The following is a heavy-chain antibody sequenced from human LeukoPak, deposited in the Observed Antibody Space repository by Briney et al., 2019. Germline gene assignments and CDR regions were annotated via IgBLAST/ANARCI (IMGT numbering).Heavy chain of an antibody. V-gene: IGHV3-21*04. D-gene: IGHD2-2*01. CDR2: ISSSSSYI. Sequence: PGGSLRLSCAASGFTFSSYSMNWVRQAPGKGLEWVSSISSSSSYIYYADSVKGRFTISRDNAKNSLYLQMNSLRAEDTAVYYCASYCSSTSCYGYSYGMDVWGQGTTVTVSS. J-gene: IGHJ6*02. CDR3: ASYCSSTSCYGYSYGMDV. CDR1: GFTFSSYS.